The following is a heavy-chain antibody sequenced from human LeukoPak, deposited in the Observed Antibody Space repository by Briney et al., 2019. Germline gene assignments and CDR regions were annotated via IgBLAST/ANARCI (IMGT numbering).Heavy chain of an antibody. CDR2: IIPILGIA. CDR3: AREVYSSGSGFDP. D-gene: IGHD6-19*01. Sequence: SVKVSCKASGGTFSSYAISWVRQAPGQGLEWMGRIIPILGIANYAQKFQGRVTITADKSTSTAYMEPSSLRSEDTAVYYCAREVYSSGSGFDPWGQGTLVTVSS. J-gene: IGHJ5*02. CDR1: GGTFSSYA. V-gene: IGHV1-69*04.